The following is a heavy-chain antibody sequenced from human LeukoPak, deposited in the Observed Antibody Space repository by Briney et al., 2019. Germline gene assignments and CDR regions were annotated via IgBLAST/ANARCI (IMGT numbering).Heavy chain of an antibody. CDR1: GFTFTSYA. J-gene: IGHJ4*02. Sequence: PGGSLRLSCAASGFTFTSYAMSWVRQAPGKGLEWVSAISDNGGSTYYADSVKGRFTLSRDNSKNTLYLQMNSLRADDTAIYYCAKDSNTKSGDYDYFDNWGQGTLVTVSS. CDR3: AKDSNTKSGDYDYFDN. D-gene: IGHD4-17*01. V-gene: IGHV3-23*01. CDR2: ISDNGGST.